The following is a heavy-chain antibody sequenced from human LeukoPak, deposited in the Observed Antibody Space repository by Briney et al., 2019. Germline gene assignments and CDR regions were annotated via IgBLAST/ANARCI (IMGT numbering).Heavy chain of an antibody. V-gene: IGHV3-7*01. Sequence: PGGSLRLSCAASEFPFSDFWMSWVRQAPGKGLEWVATMNQDGSQRYHSDSVKGRFTISRDNAESSLYLQMNSLTAEDTAIYYCARGGQQLPDYWGQGTLVTVSS. J-gene: IGHJ4*02. CDR2: MNQDGSQR. D-gene: IGHD4-11*01. CDR1: EFPFSDFW. CDR3: ARGGQQLPDY.